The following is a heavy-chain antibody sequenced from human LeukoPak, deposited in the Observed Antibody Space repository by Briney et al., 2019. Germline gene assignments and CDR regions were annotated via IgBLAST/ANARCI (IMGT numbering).Heavy chain of an antibody. V-gene: IGHV4-61*02. CDR2: MYTSGST. D-gene: IGHD3-22*01. Sequence: SETLSLTCAVSGGSIRSGNYYWSWIRQPAGKRLELIARMYTSGSTNYNPSLKSRVTISADTSKNQFSLKLTSVTAADTAVYYCAAMIGYFDYWGQGILVTVSS. CDR1: GGSIRSGNYY. J-gene: IGHJ4*02. CDR3: AAMIGYFDY.